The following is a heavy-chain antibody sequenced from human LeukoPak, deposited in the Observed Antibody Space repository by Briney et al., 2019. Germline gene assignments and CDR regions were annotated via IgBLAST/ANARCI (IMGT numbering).Heavy chain of an antibody. J-gene: IGHJ5*02. D-gene: IGHD5-12*01. CDR1: GFTFTSYW. CDR2: INSDGTIT. CDR3: APQQTYSPYNWFDP. V-gene: IGHV3-74*01. Sequence: GGSLRLSCAASGFTFTSYWMHWVRQAPGKGLVWLSRINSDGTITSYADSLEGRFTISRDNSKNTLYLQMNSLRAEDTAVYYCAPQQTYSPYNWFDPWGQGTLVTVSS.